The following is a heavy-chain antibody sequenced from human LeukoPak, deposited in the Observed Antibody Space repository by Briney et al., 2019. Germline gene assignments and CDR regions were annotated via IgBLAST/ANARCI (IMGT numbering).Heavy chain of an antibody. Sequence: GGSLRLSCAASGFTFSSYAMHWVRQAPGKGLEWVSSISSSSSYIYYADSVKGRFTISRDNAKNSLYLQMNSLRAEDTAVYYCAREEQQLDFDYWGQGTLVTVSS. D-gene: IGHD6-13*01. CDR1: GFTFSSYA. CDR2: ISSSSSYI. CDR3: AREEQQLDFDY. V-gene: IGHV3-21*01. J-gene: IGHJ4*02.